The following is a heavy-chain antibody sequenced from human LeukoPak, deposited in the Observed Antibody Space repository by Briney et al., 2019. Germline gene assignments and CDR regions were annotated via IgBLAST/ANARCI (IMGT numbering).Heavy chain of an antibody. Sequence: ASVNVSSKASGYTFTSYGISWVRQAPGQRLEWMGWISAYNGNTNYAQKLQGRVTMTTDTSTSTAYMELRSLRSDDTAVYYCARANVLLWFGEFDYWGQGTLVTVSS. V-gene: IGHV1-18*04. J-gene: IGHJ4*02. CDR1: GYTFTSYG. D-gene: IGHD3-10*01. CDR3: ARANVLLWFGEFDY. CDR2: ISAYNGNT.